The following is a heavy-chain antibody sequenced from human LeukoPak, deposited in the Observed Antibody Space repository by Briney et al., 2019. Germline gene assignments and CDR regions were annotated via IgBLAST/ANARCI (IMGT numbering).Heavy chain of an antibody. CDR2: INPTGGST. V-gene: IGHV1-46*01. Sequence: ASVKVSFKASGYTFPRYFMHLVRHAPGQGLELMGIINPTGGSTTYAQKFQGRVTMTRDTSTSTVYMELSSLRSDDTAVYYCARTAARRFDYWGQGTLVTVSS. CDR1: GYTFPRYF. J-gene: IGHJ4*02. D-gene: IGHD6-6*01. CDR3: ARTAARRFDY.